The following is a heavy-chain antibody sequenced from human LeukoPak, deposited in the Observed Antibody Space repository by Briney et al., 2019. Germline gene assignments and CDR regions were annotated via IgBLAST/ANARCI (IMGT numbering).Heavy chain of an antibody. Sequence: PSETLSLTCTVSGGSISSYYWSWIRQPPGKGLEWIGYIYYSGSTNYNPSLKSRLTISVDTSKNQFSLKLSSVTAADTAVYYCARVHSAAGSYWFDPWGQGTLVTVSS. CDR1: GGSISSYY. CDR2: IYYSGST. V-gene: IGHV4-59*01. D-gene: IGHD6-13*01. CDR3: ARVHSAAGSYWFDP. J-gene: IGHJ5*02.